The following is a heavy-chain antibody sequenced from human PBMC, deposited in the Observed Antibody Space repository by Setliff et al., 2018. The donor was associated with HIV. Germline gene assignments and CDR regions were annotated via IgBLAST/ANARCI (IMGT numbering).Heavy chain of an antibody. J-gene: IGHJ4*02. CDR1: GGSISSGSFY. D-gene: IGHD3-22*01. CDR3: ARQPTFDSSGSLSY. CDR2: IYASGST. V-gene: IGHV4-61*02. Sequence: PSETLSLTCTVSGGSISSGSFYWSWIRQPAGKGLEWIGRIYASGSTNYNPSLKSRVTISVDTSKNQFFLKLSSLTAADTAVYYCARQPTFDSSGSLSYWGQGILVTVSS.